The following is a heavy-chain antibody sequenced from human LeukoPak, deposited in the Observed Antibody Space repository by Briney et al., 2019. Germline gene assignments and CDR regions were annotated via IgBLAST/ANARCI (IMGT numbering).Heavy chain of an antibody. V-gene: IGHV3-30*18. CDR2: ISYVGSNK. CDR1: GFTFSSYG. CDR3: AKWDLGDYDY. Sequence: GGSLRLSCAASGFTFSSYGMHWVRQAPGKGLEWVAVISYVGSNKYYADSVKGRFTISRDNSKNTLYLQMNSLRAEDTAVYYCAKWDLGDYDYWGQGTLVTVSS. D-gene: IGHD1-26*01. J-gene: IGHJ4*02.